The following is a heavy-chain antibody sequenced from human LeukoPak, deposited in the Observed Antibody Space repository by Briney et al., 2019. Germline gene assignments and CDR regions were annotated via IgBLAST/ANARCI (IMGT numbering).Heavy chain of an antibody. CDR3: ARLGYCSSTSCHTFDY. CDR1: GYTFTGYY. Sequence: ASVKVSCKASGYTFTGYYMHWVRQAPGQGLEWMGRINPNSGGTNYAQKFQGRVTMTRDTSISTAYMELSRLRSDDTAVYYCARLGYCSSTSCHTFDYWGQGTLVTVSS. CDR2: INPNSGGT. J-gene: IGHJ4*02. D-gene: IGHD2-2*02. V-gene: IGHV1-2*06.